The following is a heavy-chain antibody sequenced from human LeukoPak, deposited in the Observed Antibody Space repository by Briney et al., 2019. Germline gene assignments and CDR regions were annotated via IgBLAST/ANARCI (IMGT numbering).Heavy chain of an antibody. CDR1: GGSLSSYY. D-gene: IGHD3-22*01. V-gene: IGHV4-59*01. CDR3: AGSVYYDSSGGVVY. CDR2: IYYSGST. J-gene: IGHJ4*02. Sequence: SETLSLTCTVSGGSLSSYYWSWIRQPPGKGLEWIGYIYYSGSTNYNSSLKSRVTISVDTSKNQFSLKLSSVTAADTAVYYCAGSVYYDSSGGVVYWGQGTLVTVSS.